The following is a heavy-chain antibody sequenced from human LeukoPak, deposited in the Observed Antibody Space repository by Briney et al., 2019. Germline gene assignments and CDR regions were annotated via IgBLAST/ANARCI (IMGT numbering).Heavy chain of an antibody. J-gene: IGHJ4*02. CDR1: GFTFSNYW. CDR2: IKEDGSEA. D-gene: IGHD3-10*02. Sequence: GGSLRLSCAASGFTFSNYWMSWVRQAPGKGPEWMGNIKEDGSEAYYVDSVKGRFTISRDNAQNSLYLHMHSLRVEDTAVYYYARDPYVSNFDYWGQGTLVTVSS. CDR3: ARDPYVSNFDY. V-gene: IGHV3-7*03.